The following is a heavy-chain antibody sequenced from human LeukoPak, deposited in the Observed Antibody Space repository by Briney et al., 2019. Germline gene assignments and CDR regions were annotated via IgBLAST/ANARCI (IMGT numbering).Heavy chain of an antibody. CDR2: MKRDGSEK. D-gene: IGHD5-12*01. Sequence: PGGSLRLSCAASGFTFSSYSMNWVRQAPGKGLEWVANMKRDGSEKNYVDSVKGRFTISRDNAKNSLYLQMNSLRAEDTAVYYCAREGIGYDCVFDYWGQGTRVTVSS. CDR3: AREGIGYDCVFDY. CDR1: GFTFSSYS. J-gene: IGHJ4*02. V-gene: IGHV3-7*01.